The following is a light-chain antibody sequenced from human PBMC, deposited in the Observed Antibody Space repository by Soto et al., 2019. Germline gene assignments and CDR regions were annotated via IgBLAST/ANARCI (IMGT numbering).Light chain of an antibody. CDR2: DVS. CDR1: SSDIGAYDY. J-gene: IGLJ1*01. Sequence: QSALTQPPSASGSPGQSVIISCAGSSSDIGAYDYVSWFQQHPGKAPKLMIYDVSKRPSGVPDRFSGSKSGNTASLTISGLQAEDEADYYCCSYAGSYSYVFGTGTKLTVL. CDR3: CSYAGSYSYV. V-gene: IGLV2-11*01.